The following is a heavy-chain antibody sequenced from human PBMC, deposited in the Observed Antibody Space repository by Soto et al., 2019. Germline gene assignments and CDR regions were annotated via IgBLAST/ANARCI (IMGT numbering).Heavy chain of an antibody. CDR2: IYYRGTT. D-gene: IGHD1-1*01. Sequence: QVQLQESGPRLAKPSESLSLTCSVSGASLTRGVYYWSWVRQPPGRQLEWIGSIYYRGTTNYNPSLTGRVTISEATSTNLVSVTVKSVTAADPAVYFCARANCVRCPFDLLGQGTLVTGSS. CDR3: ARANCVRCPFDL. CDR1: GASLTRGVYY. J-gene: IGHJ4*02. V-gene: IGHV4-61*08.